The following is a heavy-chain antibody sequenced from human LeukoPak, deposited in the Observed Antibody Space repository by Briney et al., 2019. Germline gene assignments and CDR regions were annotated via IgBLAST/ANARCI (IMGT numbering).Heavy chain of an antibody. J-gene: IGHJ5*02. CDR2: INHSECT. Sequence: SETLSLTCAVYGGSFSGYYWTWIRQPPGKGLGWIGEINHSECTNYNPSLNSRVTISVATSKNQFSLNLSSVTAADTAVYYCARVLRSYYYGSGSLGDWFDPWGQGTLVTVSS. CDR3: ARVLRSYYYGSGSLGDWFDP. D-gene: IGHD3-10*01. V-gene: IGHV4-34*01. CDR1: GGSFSGYY.